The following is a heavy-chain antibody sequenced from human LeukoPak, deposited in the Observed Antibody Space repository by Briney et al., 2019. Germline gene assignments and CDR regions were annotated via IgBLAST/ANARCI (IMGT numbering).Heavy chain of an antibody. CDR3: AKDGRWLQLHYYYYMDV. D-gene: IGHD5-24*01. CDR2: IRYDGSNK. J-gene: IGHJ6*03. V-gene: IGHV3-30*02. CDR1: GFTFSSYG. Sequence: GGSLRLSCAASGFTFSSYGMHWVRQAPGKGLEWVAVIRYDGSNKYYADSVKGRFTISRDNSKNTLYLQMNSLRAEDTAVYYCAKDGRWLQLHYYYYMDVWGKGTTVTVSS.